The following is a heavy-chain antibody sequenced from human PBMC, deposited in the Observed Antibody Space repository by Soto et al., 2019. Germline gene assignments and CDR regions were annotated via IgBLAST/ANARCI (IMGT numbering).Heavy chain of an antibody. CDR3: ARVPIDTYMIYWSDP. CDR2: IYFSGRT. D-gene: IGHD3-16*01. CDR1: GDSVSSGDYY. V-gene: IGHV4-61*08. Sequence: SETLSLTCTVSGDSVSSGDYYWTWIRQPPGKGLEWVGHIYFSGRTNYIPSLESRVTISLDTSKNQFSLKLTSVTAADTAVYFCARVPIDTYMIYWSDPWGQGTLVTVSS. J-gene: IGHJ5*02.